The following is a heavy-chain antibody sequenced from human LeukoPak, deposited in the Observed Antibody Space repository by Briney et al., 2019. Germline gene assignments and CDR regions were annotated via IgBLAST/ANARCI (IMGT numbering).Heavy chain of an antibody. J-gene: IGHJ4*02. V-gene: IGHV3-33*01. CDR1: GFTFSSYG. D-gene: IGHD4-23*01. CDR2: IWFDGSKE. Sequence: GGSLRLSCVASGFTFSSYGMHWVRQAPGKGLEWVAVIWFDGSKEYYADSVKGRFTISRDDSKNTLYLQLNSLRPEDSAMYHCARDMGLVRWELDYWGQGTLVTVSS. CDR3: ARDMGLVRWELDY.